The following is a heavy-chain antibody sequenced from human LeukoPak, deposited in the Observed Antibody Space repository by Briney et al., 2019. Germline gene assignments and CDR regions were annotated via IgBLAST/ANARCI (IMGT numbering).Heavy chain of an antibody. D-gene: IGHD1-7*01. CDR3: AKGKTTSLLPYFDY. V-gene: IGHV3-23*01. CDR2: ISGSGAST. Sequence: GVSLRLSCAASGFTFSSYAMSWVRQAPGKGLEWVSAISGSGASTYYADSVKGRFTISRDNSKNTLYLQMNSLRAEDTAVYYCAKGKTTSLLPYFDYWGQGTLVTVSS. CDR1: GFTFSSYA. J-gene: IGHJ4*02.